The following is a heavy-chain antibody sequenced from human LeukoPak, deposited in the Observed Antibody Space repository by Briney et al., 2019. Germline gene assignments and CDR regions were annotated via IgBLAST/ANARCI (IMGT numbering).Heavy chain of an antibody. D-gene: IGHD3-10*01. CDR2: IRYDGSNT. CDR1: GFTFSSYG. CDR3: ARVEATYYYGSATPYSPY. V-gene: IGHV3-30*02. Sequence: PGGSLRLSCEASGFTFSSYGMRWVRQAPGKGPEWVAFIRYDGSNTYYADSVKGRFTISRDNSKNTLYLQMKSLKVEDTSVYYCARVEATYYYGSATPYSPYWGQGSLVTVSS. J-gene: IGHJ4*02.